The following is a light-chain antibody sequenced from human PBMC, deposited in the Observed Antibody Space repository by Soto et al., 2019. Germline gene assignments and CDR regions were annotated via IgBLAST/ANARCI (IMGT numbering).Light chain of an antibody. CDR3: QWYGDSPT. Sequence: EIVLTQSPGTLSLSPGERATLSCRASQSVSSSNLAWHQQKPGQAPRLLIYSASSRATGIPDRFSGSGSGTDFTLTISRLEPEAFAVYYCQWYGDSPTFGQGTKVEIK. CDR1: QSVSSSN. CDR2: SAS. V-gene: IGKV3-20*01. J-gene: IGKJ1*01.